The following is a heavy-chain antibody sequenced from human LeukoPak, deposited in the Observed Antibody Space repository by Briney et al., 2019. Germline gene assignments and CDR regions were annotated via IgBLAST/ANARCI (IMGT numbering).Heavy chain of an antibody. CDR2: INDRDGST. Sequence: GGSLRLSCAASGFTFSSYAMNWVRQAPGKGLEWVSTINDRDGSTYYADSVKGRFTISRDNSKNTLYLQMNSLRAEDTAVYYCAKARGYSYGYSSDYWGQGTLVTVSS. V-gene: IGHV3-23*01. J-gene: IGHJ4*02. CDR1: GFTFSSYA. D-gene: IGHD5-18*01. CDR3: AKARGYSYGYSSDY.